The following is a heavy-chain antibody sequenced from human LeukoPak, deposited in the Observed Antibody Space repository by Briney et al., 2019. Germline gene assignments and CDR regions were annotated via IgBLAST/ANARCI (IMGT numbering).Heavy chain of an antibody. CDR1: GGTFSSYT. CDR3: ARARIAAADVFYYYYYMDV. CDR2: IIPILGIA. J-gene: IGHJ6*03. V-gene: IGHV1-69*02. D-gene: IGHD6-13*01. Sequence: SVKVSCKASGGTFSSYTISWVRQAPGQGLEWMGRIIPILGIANYAQKFQGRATITADKSTSTAYMELSSLRSEVTAVYYCARARIAAADVFYYYYYMDVWGKGTTVTVSS.